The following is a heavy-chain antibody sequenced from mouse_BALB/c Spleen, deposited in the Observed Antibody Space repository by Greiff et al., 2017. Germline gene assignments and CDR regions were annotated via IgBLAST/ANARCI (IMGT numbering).Heavy chain of an antibody. CDR3: ARPPSTMITGDWYFDV. Sequence: EVKLMESGGGLVQPGGSLRLSCATSGFTFTDYYMSWVRQPPGKALEWLGFIRNKANGYTTEYSASVKGRFTISRDNSQSILYLQMNTLRAEDSATYYCARPPSTMITGDWYFDVWGAGTTVTVSS. J-gene: IGHJ1*01. CDR1: GFTFTDYY. CDR2: IRNKANGYTT. V-gene: IGHV7-3*02. D-gene: IGHD2-4*01.